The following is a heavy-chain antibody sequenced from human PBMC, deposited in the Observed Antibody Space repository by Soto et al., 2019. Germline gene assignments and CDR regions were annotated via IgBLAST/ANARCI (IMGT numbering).Heavy chain of an antibody. D-gene: IGHD3-9*01. CDR3: ASQKPTYDILTGYYWYFDL. J-gene: IGHJ2*01. V-gene: IGHV1-69*01. CDR1: GGTFSSYA. CDR2: IIPIFGTA. Sequence: QVQLVQSGAEVKKPGSSVKVSCKASGGTFSSYAISWVRQAPGQGLEWMGGIIPIFGTANYAQKFQGRVTITADESTSTAYMELSSLRSEDTAVYYCASQKPTYDILTGYYWYFDLWGRGTLVTVSS.